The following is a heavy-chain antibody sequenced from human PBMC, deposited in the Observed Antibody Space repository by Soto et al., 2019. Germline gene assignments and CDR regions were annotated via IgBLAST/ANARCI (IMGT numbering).Heavy chain of an antibody. Sequence: GASVKVSCKASGYTFTGYYMHWVRQAPGQGLEWMGWINPNSGGTNYAQKFQGRVTMTRDTSISTAYMELSRLRSDDTAVYYCAREGWAALTHNNWFDPWGQGTLVTVSS. D-gene: IGHD6-6*01. CDR3: AREGWAALTHNNWFDP. J-gene: IGHJ5*02. CDR2: INPNSGGT. CDR1: GYTFTGYY. V-gene: IGHV1-2*02.